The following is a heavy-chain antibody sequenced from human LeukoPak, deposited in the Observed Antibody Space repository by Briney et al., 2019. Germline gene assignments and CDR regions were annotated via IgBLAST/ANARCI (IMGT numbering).Heavy chain of an antibody. J-gene: IGHJ4*02. D-gene: IGHD4-17*01. CDR2: VYYSGST. CDR1: GGSITNYY. V-gene: IGHV4-59*12. Sequence: KSSETLSLTCTVSGGSITNYYWSWTRQPPGKGLEWIAYVYYSGSTNYNPSLKSRVTISVDTSRNQFSLRLTSVTAADTAVYYCARVSAVTTWGLDYWGQGTLVTVSS. CDR3: ARVSAVTTWGLDY.